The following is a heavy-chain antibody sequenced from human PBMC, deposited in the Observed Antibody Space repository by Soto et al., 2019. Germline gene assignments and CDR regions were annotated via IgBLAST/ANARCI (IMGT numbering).Heavy chain of an antibody. CDR2: ISSSSSAI. J-gene: IGHJ4*02. D-gene: IGHD6-6*01. CDR3: LRDRAKGLNVLDY. V-gene: IGHV3-48*02. Sequence: PGGSLRLSCAASGFTFSSYNMNWVRQAPGKGLEWVSYISSSSSAIYYADSVKGRFTISTDNAKNSLYLQMNSLRDEDTAVYYCLRDRAKGLNVLDYWCQGILVTVS. CDR1: GFTFSSYN.